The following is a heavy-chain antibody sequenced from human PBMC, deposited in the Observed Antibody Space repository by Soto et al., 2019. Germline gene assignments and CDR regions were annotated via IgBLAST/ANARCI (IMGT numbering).Heavy chain of an antibody. CDR3: AKVGSYDFWSGYSTRPGGDYFDY. D-gene: IGHD3-3*01. V-gene: IGHV3-9*01. J-gene: IGHJ4*02. CDR1: GFTFDDYA. Sequence: GGSLRLSCAASGFTFDDYAMHWVRQAPGKGLEWVSGISWNSGSIGYADSVKGRFTISRDNAKNSLSLQMNSLRAEDKALYYCAKVGSYDFWSGYSTRPGGDYFDYWGQGTLVTVSS. CDR2: ISWNSGSI.